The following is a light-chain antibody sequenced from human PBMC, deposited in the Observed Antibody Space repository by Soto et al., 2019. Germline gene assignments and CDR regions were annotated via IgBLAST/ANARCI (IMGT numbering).Light chain of an antibody. CDR2: EVH. V-gene: IGLV2-14*01. CDR3: TSYTRTNTWV. J-gene: IGLJ3*02. CDR1: SADIGIYNF. Sequence: QSALTQPASVSGSLGQSITISCTGTSADIGIYNFVSWFQQHPGKAPKLMIFEVHNRPSGVSDRFSASKSGNTASLTISGLQAEDEADYYCTSYTRTNTWVFGGGTQLTVL.